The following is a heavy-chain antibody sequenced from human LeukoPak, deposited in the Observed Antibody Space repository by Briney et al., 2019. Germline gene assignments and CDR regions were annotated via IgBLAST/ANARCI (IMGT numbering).Heavy chain of an antibody. CDR2: ISGSGGNT. D-gene: IGHD2-21*01. J-gene: IGHJ4*02. CDR3: AKDHGKHIVVVVGY. CDR1: GFTFSSYA. Sequence: GGSLRLSCAASGFTFSSYAMSWVRQAPGKGLEWVSGISGSGGNTYYADSVKGRFTISRDNSKNTLYLRMNSLRAEDTAVYYCAKDHGKHIVVVVGYWGQGTLVTVSS. V-gene: IGHV3-23*01.